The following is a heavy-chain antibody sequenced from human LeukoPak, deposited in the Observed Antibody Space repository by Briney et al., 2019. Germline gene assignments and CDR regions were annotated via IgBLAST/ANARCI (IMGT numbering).Heavy chain of an antibody. CDR3: ARRMIGLNGYFDY. D-gene: IGHD3-22*01. V-gene: IGHV5-10-1*01. CDR1: GYIFTSYW. CDR2: IDPSDSYT. J-gene: IGHJ4*02. Sequence: GESLQISCKGSGYIFTSYWISWVRQMPGKGLEWMGRIDPSDSYTNYSPSFQGHVTISADKSISTAYLQWSSLKASDTAMYYCARRMIGLNGYFDYWGQGTLVTVSS.